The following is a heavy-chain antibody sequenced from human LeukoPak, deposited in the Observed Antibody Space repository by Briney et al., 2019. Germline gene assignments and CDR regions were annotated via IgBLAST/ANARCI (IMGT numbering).Heavy chain of an antibody. Sequence: GGSLRLSCAASGFTFSSYGMHWVRQAPGKGLEWVAVIWYDGSNKYYADSVKGRFTISRDNSKNTLYLQMNSLRSEDTAVYYCAKDDFDCSAGSCSEYYYYYYYMDVWGKGTTVTVSS. D-gene: IGHD2-15*01. V-gene: IGHV3-33*06. CDR3: AKDDFDCSAGSCSEYYYYYYYMDV. CDR2: IWYDGSNK. CDR1: GFTFSSYG. J-gene: IGHJ6*03.